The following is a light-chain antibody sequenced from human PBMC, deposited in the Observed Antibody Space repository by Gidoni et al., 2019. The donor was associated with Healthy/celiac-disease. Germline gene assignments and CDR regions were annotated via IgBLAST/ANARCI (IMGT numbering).Light chain of an antibody. CDR3: QQRSNWPIT. V-gene: IGKV3-11*01. CDR1: QSVSSY. Sequence: EIVLTQSLATLSLSPGERATLSCRASQSVSSYLAWYQQKPGQAPRLLISDASNRATGIPARFSGSGSGTDFTLTISSLEPEDFAVYYCQQRSNWPITFGQGTRLEIK. CDR2: DAS. J-gene: IGKJ5*01.